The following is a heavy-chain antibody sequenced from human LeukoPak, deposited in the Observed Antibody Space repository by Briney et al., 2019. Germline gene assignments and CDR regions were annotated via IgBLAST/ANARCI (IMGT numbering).Heavy chain of an antibody. V-gene: IGHV1-2*02. D-gene: IGHD6-13*01. Sequence: ASVKVSCKASGYTFTGYYMHWVRQAPGQGLEWMGWINPNSGGTNYAQKFQGRVTMTRDTSISTAYMELSRLRSDDTAVYYCARGARIAAAGTRNWFGPWGQGTLVTVSS. J-gene: IGHJ5*02. CDR3: ARGARIAAAGTRNWFGP. CDR2: INPNSGGT. CDR1: GYTFTGYY.